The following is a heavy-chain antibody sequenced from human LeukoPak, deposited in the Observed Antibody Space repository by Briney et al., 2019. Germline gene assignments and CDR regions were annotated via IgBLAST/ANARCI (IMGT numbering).Heavy chain of an antibody. CDR1: GFTFSSYG. Sequence: PGRSLRLSCAASGFTFSSYGMHWVRQAPGKGLEWVAVISYDGSNKYYADSVKGRFTISRDNSKNTLYLQMNSLRAEDTAVYYCARDGAPARYWGQGTLVTVSS. J-gene: IGHJ4*02. CDR3: ARDGAPARY. V-gene: IGHV3-30*03. D-gene: IGHD2-15*01. CDR2: ISYDGSNK.